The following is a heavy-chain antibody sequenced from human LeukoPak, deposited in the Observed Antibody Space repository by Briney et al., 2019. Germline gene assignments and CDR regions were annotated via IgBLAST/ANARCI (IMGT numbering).Heavy chain of an antibody. J-gene: IGHJ3*02. D-gene: IGHD3-22*01. Sequence: PGGSLRLSCAAPGFTFSSYGMHWVRQAPGKGLEWVAVISYDGSNKYYADSVKGRFTISRDNSKNTLYLQMNSLRAEDTAVYYCAKVFPGDDYDSTRGAFDIWGQGTMVTVSS. CDR2: ISYDGSNK. CDR1: GFTFSSYG. CDR3: AKVFPGDDYDSTRGAFDI. V-gene: IGHV3-30*18.